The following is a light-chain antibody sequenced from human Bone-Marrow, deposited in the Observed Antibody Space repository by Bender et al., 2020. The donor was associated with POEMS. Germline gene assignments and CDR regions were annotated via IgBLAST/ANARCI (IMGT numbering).Light chain of an antibody. CDR3: SSYTSRNTV. V-gene: IGLV2-14*02. CDR1: SSDVGAYNL. CDR2: DVS. Sequence: QSALTQPASVSGSPGQSITISCTGASSDVGAYNLVSWYQQHPGKAPKVMIYDVSNRPSGVSNRFSGSKSGNTASLTISGLQTEDEADYYCSSYTSRNTVFGTGTKVTVL. J-gene: IGLJ1*01.